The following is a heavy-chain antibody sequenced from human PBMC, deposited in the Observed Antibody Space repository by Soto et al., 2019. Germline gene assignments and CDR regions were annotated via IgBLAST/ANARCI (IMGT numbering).Heavy chain of an antibody. J-gene: IGHJ3*02. D-gene: IGHD6-25*01. Sequence: PSVKVSCKASGYIFTDYFMHWVRQAPGQGLEWMGIINPRSGNTDYSQKFQGRVTMTSDASRRTVYVELSSLRSEDTAVYYCARKGPGSAFDIWGQGTMVTVS. V-gene: IGHV1-46*01. CDR1: GYIFTDYF. CDR2: INPRSGNT. CDR3: ARKGPGSAFDI.